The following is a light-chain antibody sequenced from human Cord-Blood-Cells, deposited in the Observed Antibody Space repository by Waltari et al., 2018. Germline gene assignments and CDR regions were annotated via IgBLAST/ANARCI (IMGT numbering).Light chain of an antibody. CDR3: QQSYSTPWT. V-gene: IGKV1-39*01. J-gene: IGKJ1*01. Sequence: DIQMTQSQSSLSASVGDRVTITCRASQSLSSYLNWYQQKPGKAPKLLIYAASSLQSGVPSRFSGSGSGTDFTLTISSLQPEDFATYYCQQSYSTPWTFGQGTKVEIK. CDR2: AAS. CDR1: QSLSSY.